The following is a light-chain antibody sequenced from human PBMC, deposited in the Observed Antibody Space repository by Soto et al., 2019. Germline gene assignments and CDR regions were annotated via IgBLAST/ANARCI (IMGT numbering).Light chain of an antibody. CDR2: DVS. J-gene: IGLJ2*01. Sequence: QSVLTQPASVSGSPGQSITISCTGTSSDVGGYNYVSWSQQHPGKAPKLMIYDVSNRPSGVSNRFSGSKSGNTASLTISGLQAEDEADYYCSSYTSSSTVVFGGGTTLTVL. CDR1: SSDVGGYNY. CDR3: SSYTSSSTVV. V-gene: IGLV2-14*01.